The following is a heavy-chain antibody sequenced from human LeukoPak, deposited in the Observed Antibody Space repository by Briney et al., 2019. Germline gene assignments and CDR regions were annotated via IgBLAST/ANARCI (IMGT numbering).Heavy chain of an antibody. CDR2: INHSGST. Sequence: SETLSLTCAVYGGPFSGYYWSWIRQSPGKGLEWIGEINHSGSTNYNPSLKSRVTISVDTSKNQFSLKLSPVSPANTAVYYCERGRASYDFWSGYLFWGQGTLVTASS. CDR1: GGPFSGYY. CDR3: ERGRASYDFWSGYLF. J-gene: IGHJ4*02. V-gene: IGHV4-34*01. D-gene: IGHD3-3*01.